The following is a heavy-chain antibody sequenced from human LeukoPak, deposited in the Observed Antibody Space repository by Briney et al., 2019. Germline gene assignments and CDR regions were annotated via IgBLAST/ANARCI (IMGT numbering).Heavy chain of an antibody. D-gene: IGHD6-19*01. CDR3: ENVWRYISGLYGYYSGGIDV. J-gene: IGHJ6*02. Sequence: GDPLRLSCAASGLNFSRHGKHWVRHAPGKGLDWWAFISYDGSDTYSAHPVKARFTISRDNSTNTPYLQMNSLTTQDPAVYYCENVWRYISGLYGYYSGGIDVWGQGTTVTVSS. V-gene: IGHV3-30*18. CDR2: ISYDGSDT. CDR1: GLNFSRHG.